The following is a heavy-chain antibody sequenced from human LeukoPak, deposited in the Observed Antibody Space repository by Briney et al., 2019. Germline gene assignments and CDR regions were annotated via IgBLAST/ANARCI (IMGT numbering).Heavy chain of an antibody. Sequence: GGSLRLSCAASGFTVSSNYMSWVRQAPGKGLEWVSVIYSGGSTYYADSVKGRFTISRDNSKNTLYLQMNSLRVEDTAVYYCAKDVISSSTWWAFDPWGQGTLVTVSS. D-gene: IGHD2-2*01. V-gene: IGHV3-66*02. CDR2: IYSGGST. CDR1: GFTVSSNY. J-gene: IGHJ5*02. CDR3: AKDVISSSTWWAFDP.